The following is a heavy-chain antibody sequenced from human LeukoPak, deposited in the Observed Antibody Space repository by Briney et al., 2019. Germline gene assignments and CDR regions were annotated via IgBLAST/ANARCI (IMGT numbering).Heavy chain of an antibody. CDR1: GFTFSNEA. J-gene: IGHJ4*02. V-gene: IGHV3-23*01. D-gene: IGHD6-19*01. Sequence: PGGSLRLSCAVSGFTFSNEAMGWVRQLRGGGLEWVSTISPGGGTTYYAESMKGRFTISRDNSKSTLYLEMNSLRVEDTAVHYCTKVRSGSSNWALRIFDYWGQGALVTVSS. CDR2: ISPGGGTT. CDR3: TKVRSGSSNWALRIFDY.